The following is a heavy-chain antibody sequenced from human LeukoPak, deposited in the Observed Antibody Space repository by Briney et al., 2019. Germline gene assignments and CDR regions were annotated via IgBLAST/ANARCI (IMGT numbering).Heavy chain of an antibody. V-gene: IGHV3-48*03. Sequence: GGSLRLSCAASGFSFSNYEMNWVRQAPGKGLEWVSYISSSGSTIYYPDSVKGRFTISRDNAKNSLYLQMNSLRAEDTAVYYCARSIVATTFPWFDPWGQGTLVTVSS. CDR2: ISSSGSTI. CDR3: ARSIVATTFPWFDP. CDR1: GFSFSNYE. J-gene: IGHJ5*02. D-gene: IGHD1-26*01.